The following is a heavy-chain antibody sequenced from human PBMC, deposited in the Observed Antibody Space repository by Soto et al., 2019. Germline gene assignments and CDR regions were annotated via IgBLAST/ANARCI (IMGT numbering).Heavy chain of an antibody. Sequence: QGLLVESGGGLVKPGGSLRVSCAASRFTFSDYYMYWVRQAPGKGLEWLSYISPGDSYIEYADSVKGRFTISRDDVQNSLFLEMNSLRAEDTAVYYCARAGQYYDASGYANWGQGTLVTVSS. D-gene: IGHD3-22*01. CDR2: ISPGDSYI. V-gene: IGHV3-11*06. CDR3: ARAGQYYDASGYAN. CDR1: RFTFSDYY. J-gene: IGHJ4*02.